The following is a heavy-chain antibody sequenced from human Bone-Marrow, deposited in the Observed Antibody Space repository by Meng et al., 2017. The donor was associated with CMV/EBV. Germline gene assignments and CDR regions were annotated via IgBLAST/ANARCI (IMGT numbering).Heavy chain of an antibody. V-gene: IGHV3-30-3*01. CDR3: ARVASGYSYGSTDY. CDR2: ISYDGNNR. Sequence: GESLKISCAASGFTFSRYAMHWVRQAPGKGLEWVAVISYDGNNRSYADSVKGRFSISRDDSKNTLYLQMNSLRAEDTAVYYCARVASGYSYGSTDYWGQGTLVTVSS. CDR1: GFTFSRYA. D-gene: IGHD5-18*01. J-gene: IGHJ4*02.